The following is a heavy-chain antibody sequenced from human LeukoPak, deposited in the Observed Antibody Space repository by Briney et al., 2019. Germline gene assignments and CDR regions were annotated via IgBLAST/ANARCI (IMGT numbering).Heavy chain of an antibody. D-gene: IGHD6-13*01. CDR3: ARGVVAAAGRTFDF. J-gene: IGHJ4*02. CDR2: INHSGST. Sequence: SETLSLTCAVYGGSFSGYYWSWIRQPPGKGLEWIGEINHSGSTNYNPSLKSRVTISVDTSKNQFSLKLSSVTAADTAIYYCARGVVAAAGRTFDFWGQGTLVTVSS. V-gene: IGHV4-34*01. CDR1: GGSFSGYY.